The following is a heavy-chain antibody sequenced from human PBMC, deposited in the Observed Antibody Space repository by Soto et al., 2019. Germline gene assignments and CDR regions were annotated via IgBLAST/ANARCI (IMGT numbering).Heavy chain of an antibody. CDR1: GGSISSGGYY. V-gene: IGHV4-31*03. Sequence: PSETLSLICTVSGGSISSGGYYWSWIRQHPGKGLEWIGYIYYSGSTYYNPSLKSRVTISVDTSKNQFSLKLSSVTAADTAVYYCARVIRETYYYDSSGYYYWFDTWGQGTLVTVSS. CDR3: ARVIRETYYYDSSGYYYWFDT. CDR2: IYYSGST. J-gene: IGHJ5*02. D-gene: IGHD3-22*01.